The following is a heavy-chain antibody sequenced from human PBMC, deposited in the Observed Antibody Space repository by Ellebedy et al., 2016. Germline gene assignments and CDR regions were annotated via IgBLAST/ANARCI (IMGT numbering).Heavy chain of an antibody. D-gene: IGHD3-22*01. CDR2: ISASAGNT. CDR3: AKRSSGSSGFDN. J-gene: IGHJ4*02. CDR1: GFTFSSYA. Sequence: GGSLRLSCAASGFTFSSYAISWVRQPPGKGLEWVSGISASAGNTTYADSVKGRFTMSRDNSKNTLNLQMNSLRAEDTAVYYCAKRSSGSSGFDNWGQGTLVTVSS. V-gene: IGHV3-23*01.